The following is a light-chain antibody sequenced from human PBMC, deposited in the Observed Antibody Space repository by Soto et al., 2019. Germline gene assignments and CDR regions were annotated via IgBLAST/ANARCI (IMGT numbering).Light chain of an antibody. CDR2: DAS. Sequence: IVLTQSPDTLSLSPGERATLSWRASQSVSSYLAWYQQKPGQAPRLLIYDASNRATGIPARFSGSGSGTDLTLTISSLEPEDFAVYYCQQRSNWPPVTFGGGTKVDIK. V-gene: IGKV3-11*01. CDR3: QQRSNWPPVT. CDR1: QSVSSY. J-gene: IGKJ4*01.